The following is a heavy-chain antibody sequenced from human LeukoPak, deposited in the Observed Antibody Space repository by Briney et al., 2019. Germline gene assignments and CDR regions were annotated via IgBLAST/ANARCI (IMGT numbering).Heavy chain of an antibody. V-gene: IGHV4-30-4*01. D-gene: IGHD3-16*02. Sequence: SETLSLTCTVSGGSISSGDYYWSWIRQPPGKGLEWIGYIYYSGSTYYNPSLKSRVTISVDTSKNQFSLKLSSVTAADTAAYYCASTFGGVIALYGMDVWGKGTTVTVSS. J-gene: IGHJ6*04. CDR1: GGSISSGDYY. CDR3: ASTFGGVIALYGMDV. CDR2: IYYSGST.